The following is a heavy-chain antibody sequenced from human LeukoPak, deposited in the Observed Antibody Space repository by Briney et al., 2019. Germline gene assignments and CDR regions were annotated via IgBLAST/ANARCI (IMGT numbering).Heavy chain of an antibody. CDR1: GYMFDTFG. Sequence: ASVKVSCKASGYMFDTFGISWVRQAPGQGLEWMGWISGYNARTNYAQKVKGRVTMTTDTSTSTVYMELRNLRPDDTAKYYCARDYYESSGSTFDTFDIWGQGTMVIVSS. D-gene: IGHD3-22*01. J-gene: IGHJ3*02. CDR3: ARDYYESSGSTFDTFDI. V-gene: IGHV1-18*01. CDR2: ISGYNART.